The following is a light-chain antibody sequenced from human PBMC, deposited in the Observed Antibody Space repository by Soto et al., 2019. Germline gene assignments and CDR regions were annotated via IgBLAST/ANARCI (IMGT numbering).Light chain of an antibody. Sequence: DIQMTQSPSTLSASVGDRVTITCRASQSISSWLAWYQQKPGKAPKLLIYYASSLESGVPSRFSGSGSGTEFTLTISSLQPDDFATYYCQQYNSYRAFGQGTKVESK. CDR3: QQYNSYRA. CDR2: YAS. V-gene: IGKV1-5*01. CDR1: QSISSW. J-gene: IGKJ1*01.